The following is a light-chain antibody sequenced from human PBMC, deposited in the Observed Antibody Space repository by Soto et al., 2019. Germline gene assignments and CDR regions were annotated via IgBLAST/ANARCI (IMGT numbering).Light chain of an antibody. CDR1: SGHSSYA. Sequence: QPVLTQSPSASASLGASVKLTCTLSSGHSSYAIAWHQQQPEKGPRYVMKINSDGSHNKGDGIPDRFSGSSSGPERYLTISSLQSGDEADYYCQTWGTGIRVFGGGTKLTVL. J-gene: IGLJ3*02. CDR3: QTWGTGIRV. CDR2: INSDGSH. V-gene: IGLV4-69*01.